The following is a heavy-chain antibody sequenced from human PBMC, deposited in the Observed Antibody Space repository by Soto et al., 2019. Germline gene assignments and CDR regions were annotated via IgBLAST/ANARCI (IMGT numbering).Heavy chain of an antibody. J-gene: IGHJ6*03. CDR3: AGRDLAVAGYYYMDV. V-gene: IGHV3-11*01. CDR2: ISSSGSTI. CDR1: GFTFSDYY. Sequence: GGSLRLSCAASGFTFSDYYMSWIRQAPGKGLEWVSYISSSGSTIYYADSVKGRFTISRDNAKNSLYLQMNSLRAEDTAVYYCAGRDLAVAGYYYMDVGGKGTTVTVS. D-gene: IGHD6-19*01.